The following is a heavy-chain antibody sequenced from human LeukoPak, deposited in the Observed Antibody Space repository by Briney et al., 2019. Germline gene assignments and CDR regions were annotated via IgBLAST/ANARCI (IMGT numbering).Heavy chain of an antibody. V-gene: IGHV1-18*01. J-gene: IGHJ4*02. D-gene: IGHD3-10*01. Sequence: ASVKVSCKSSGYTFTNYGIPWVRQAPGQGLEWMGWISGYNGNTNYAQKFQDRVTMTTDTSTSTAYMELRSLRSDDTAVYYCARGARLVVRGVIGPCDYWGQGALVSVSS. CDR3: ARGARLVVRGVIGPCDY. CDR2: ISGYNGNT. CDR1: GYTFTNYG.